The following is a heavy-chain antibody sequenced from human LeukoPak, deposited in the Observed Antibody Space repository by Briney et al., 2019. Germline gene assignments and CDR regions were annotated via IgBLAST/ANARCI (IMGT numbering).Heavy chain of an antibody. D-gene: IGHD5-24*01. J-gene: IGHJ4*02. CDR1: GGSISSSSYY. V-gene: IGHV4-39*07. CDR3: ARRDGYNLIDY. CDR2: IYYSGST. Sequence: SETLSLTCTVSGGSISSSSYYWGWIRQPPGKGLEWIGSIYYSGSTYYNPSLKSRVTISVDTSKNQFSLKLSSVTAADTAVYYCARRDGYNLIDYWGQGTLVTVSS.